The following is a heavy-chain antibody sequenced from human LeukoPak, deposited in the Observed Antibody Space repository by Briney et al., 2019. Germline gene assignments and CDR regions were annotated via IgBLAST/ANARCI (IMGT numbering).Heavy chain of an antibody. J-gene: IGHJ3*02. V-gene: IGHV3-23*01. CDR2: ISGSGGST. CDR3: AKRLTGYSSGWHDAFDI. Sequence: GGSLRLSCAASGFTFSSCAMSWVRQAPGKGLEWVSAISGSGGSTYYADSVKGRFTISRDNSKNTLYLQMNSLRAEDTGVYYCAKRLTGYSSGWHDAFDIWGQGTMVTVSS. CDR1: GFTFSSCA. D-gene: IGHD6-19*01.